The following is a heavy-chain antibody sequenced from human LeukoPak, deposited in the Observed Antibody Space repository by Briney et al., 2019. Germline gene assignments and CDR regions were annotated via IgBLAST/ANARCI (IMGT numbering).Heavy chain of an antibody. V-gene: IGHV3-23*01. CDR3: ATHGRDAFET. J-gene: IGHJ3*02. Sequence: GGSLRLSCAASGFTFRSSAMNWVRQAPGKGPEWVSLISGSANSIYYGDSVKGRFTVSRDNSKSTLYLEMNSLRAGDTAVYYCATHGRDAFETWGQGTMVTVSS. CDR1: GFTFRSSA. CDR2: ISGSANSI.